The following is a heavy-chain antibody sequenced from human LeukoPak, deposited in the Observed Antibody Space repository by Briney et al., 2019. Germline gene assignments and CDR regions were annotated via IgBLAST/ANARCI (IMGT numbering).Heavy chain of an antibody. CDR2: IKTKSEGGTT. D-gene: IGHD3-10*01. V-gene: IGHV3-15*01. CDR3: TTEFKELGSFFYFYYMDV. CDR1: GFTFSNAW. J-gene: IGHJ6*03. Sequence: KPGGSLRLSCAASGFTFSNAWMNWVRQAPGKGLEWVGRIKTKSEGGTTDYAAPAKSRFTISRDDSKNALFLQMDSLKSDDTAMYYCTTEFKELGSFFYFYYMDVWGTGTTVTISS.